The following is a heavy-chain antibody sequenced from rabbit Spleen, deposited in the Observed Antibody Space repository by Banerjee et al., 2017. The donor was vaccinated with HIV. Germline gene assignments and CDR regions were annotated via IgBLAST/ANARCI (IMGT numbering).Heavy chain of an antibody. CDR1: GIDFSSYG. D-gene: IGHD4-1*01. CDR3: ARDLAGVIGWNFGW. J-gene: IGHJ4*01. Sequence: ELVESGGGLVQPGESLKLSCKASGIDFSSYGISWVRQAPGKGPEWIAYIYPGFGIRNYANSVKGRFTISSDNAQNTVFLQMTSLTASDTATYFCARDLAGVIGWNFGWWGPGTLVTVS. V-gene: IGHV1S47*01. CDR2: IYPGFGIR.